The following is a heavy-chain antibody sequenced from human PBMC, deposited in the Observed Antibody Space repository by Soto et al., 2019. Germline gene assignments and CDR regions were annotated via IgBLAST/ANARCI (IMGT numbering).Heavy chain of an antibody. Sequence: EVQLVKTGGGLIQPGGSLRLSCAASGFTVSSNYMSWVRQAPGEGLEWVSVIYSGGSTYYADSVKGRFTISRDNSKNTLYLQMNSLRAEDTAVYYCARVRYSGYCDYWGQGTLVTVSS. CDR1: GFTVSSNY. D-gene: IGHD1-26*01. J-gene: IGHJ4*02. CDR3: ARVRYSGYCDY. V-gene: IGHV3-53*02. CDR2: IYSGGST.